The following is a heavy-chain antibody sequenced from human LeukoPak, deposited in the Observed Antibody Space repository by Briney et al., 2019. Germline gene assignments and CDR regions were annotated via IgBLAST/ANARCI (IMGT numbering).Heavy chain of an antibody. V-gene: IGHV1-8*01. CDR3: ARGPPEHPQGY. Sequence: AASVKVSCKASGYTFTSYDINWVRQATGQGPEWMGWLNPNSGNTGYAQKFQGRITMTRDTSISTAYMELSSLRSEDTAVNYCARGPPEHPQGYWGQGTLVTVSS. J-gene: IGHJ4*02. CDR2: LNPNSGNT. CDR1: GYTFTSYD. D-gene: IGHD1-14*01.